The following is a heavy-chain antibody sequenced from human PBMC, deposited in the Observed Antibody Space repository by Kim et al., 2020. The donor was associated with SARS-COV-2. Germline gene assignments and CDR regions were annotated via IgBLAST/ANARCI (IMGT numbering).Heavy chain of an antibody. Sequence: GGSLRLSCAATGLNFNSYWMTWVRQAPGTGLQWVANINQDGSEVNYVDSVRGRFTISRDSAPNSLSLQMNRLRVEDTALYYCTRGRDYADYWGQGNQVTVST. CDR2: INQDGSEV. CDR3: TRGRDYADY. V-gene: IGHV3-7*03. J-gene: IGHJ4*02. CDR1: GLNFNSYW.